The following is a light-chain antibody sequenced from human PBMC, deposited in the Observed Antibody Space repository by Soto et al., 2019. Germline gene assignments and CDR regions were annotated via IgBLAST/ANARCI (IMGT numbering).Light chain of an antibody. CDR1: QSVSTNY. CDR3: QQYNSFPWT. J-gene: IGKJ1*01. V-gene: IGKV3D-20*01. Sequence: EIVLTQSPATLSLSPGERATLSCGASQSVSTNYVAWYQKKPGLAPRLLIYDASTRATAISDRFTGSGSGTDFTLTISRVEPDDFATYYCQQYNSFPWTFGLGTKVEIK. CDR2: DAS.